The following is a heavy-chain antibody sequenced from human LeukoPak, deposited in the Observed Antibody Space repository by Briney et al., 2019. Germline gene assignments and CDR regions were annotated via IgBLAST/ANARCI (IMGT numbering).Heavy chain of an antibody. J-gene: IGHJ5*02. CDR3: AKDGTWRFSINWFDP. V-gene: IGHV3-23*01. CDR2: ISGSGGST. D-gene: IGHD6-6*01. Sequence: GGSLRLSCAASGFTFSSYAMSWVRQAPGKGLEWVSAISGSGGSTYYADSVKGRFTISRDNSKNALYLQMNSLRAEDTAVYYCAKDGTWRFSINWFDPWGQGTLVTVSS. CDR1: GFTFSSYA.